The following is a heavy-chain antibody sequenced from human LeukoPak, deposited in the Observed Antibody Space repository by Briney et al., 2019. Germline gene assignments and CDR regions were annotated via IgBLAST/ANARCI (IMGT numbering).Heavy chain of an antibody. CDR2: INPSGGST. J-gene: IGHJ4*02. D-gene: IGHD5-18*01. CDR3: ARGISYDKTLDY. Sequence: ASVKVSCKASGYTFTSYYMHWLRQAPGQGREGMGIINPSGGSTSYAQKFQGRVTMTRDMSTSTVYMELSSLRSEDTAVYYCARGISYDKTLDYWGQGTLVTVSS. V-gene: IGHV1-46*01. CDR1: GYTFTSYY.